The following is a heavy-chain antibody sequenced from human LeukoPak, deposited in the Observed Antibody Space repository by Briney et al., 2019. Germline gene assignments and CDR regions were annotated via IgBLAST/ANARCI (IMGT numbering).Heavy chain of an antibody. CDR1: GGSFSGYY. CDR2: INHSGST. V-gene: IGHV4-34*01. Sequence: SETLSLTCAVYGGSFSGYYWSWIRQPPGKGLEWIGEINHSGSTNYNPSLKSRVTISVDTSKNQFSLKLSSVTAADTAVYYCARGRYSYGDNWFDPWGQGALVTVSS. CDR3: ARGRYSYGDNWFDP. J-gene: IGHJ5*02. D-gene: IGHD5-18*01.